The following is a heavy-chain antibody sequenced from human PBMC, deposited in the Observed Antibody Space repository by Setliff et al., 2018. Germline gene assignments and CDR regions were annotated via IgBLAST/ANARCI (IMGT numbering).Heavy chain of an antibody. CDR1: GGSISSYY. Sequence: PSETLSLTCTVSGGSISSYYWSWIRQPPGKGLEWIGYIYYSGSTNYNPSLKSRVTISVDTSKNQFSLKLSSVTAADTAVYYCARLGSGYFDWLFNYYGMDVWGQGTTVTVSS. J-gene: IGHJ6*02. CDR2: IYYSGST. V-gene: IGHV4-59*01. D-gene: IGHD3-9*01. CDR3: ARLGSGYFDWLFNYYGMDV.